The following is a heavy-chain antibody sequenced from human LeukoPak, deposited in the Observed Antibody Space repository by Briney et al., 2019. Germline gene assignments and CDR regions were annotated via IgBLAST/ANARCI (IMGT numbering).Heavy chain of an antibody. Sequence: ASVKVSCKASGYSFTTYGISWVRQAPGQGLEWMGWINPNSGGTNFAQKLQGRVTMTRDTSISTAYMELSRLTSDDTAVYYCARERGSGYRLLYWGQGTLVTVSS. CDR3: ARERGSGYRLLY. V-gene: IGHV1-2*02. D-gene: IGHD5-12*01. CDR2: INPNSGGT. J-gene: IGHJ4*02. CDR1: GYSFTTYG.